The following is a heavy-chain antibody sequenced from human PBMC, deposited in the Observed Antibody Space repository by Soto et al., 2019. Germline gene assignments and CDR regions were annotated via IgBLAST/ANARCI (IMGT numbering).Heavy chain of an antibody. CDR1: GFSVSSDY. CDR3: ARGRGCLDDAFDV. D-gene: IGHD2-15*01. Sequence: ELQVVESGGGLVQPGGSLRLACVASGFSVSSDYMTWVRQAPGKGLDWVSVIYSRGNTYHADSVRGRFTLSRHTSTNTLYLQMNSLTIVDTAVYYCARGRGCLDDAFDVWGQGTMVTVSS. J-gene: IGHJ3*01. CDR2: IYSRGNT. V-gene: IGHV3-53*04.